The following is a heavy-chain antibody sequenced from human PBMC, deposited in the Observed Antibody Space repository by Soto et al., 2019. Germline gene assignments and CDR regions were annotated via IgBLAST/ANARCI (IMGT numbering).Heavy chain of an antibody. Sequence: PGGSLRLSCAASGFSFSLYWMHWVRQAPGKGLVWVSRINGDGSDTSYGDSVKGRFTTSRDNAKNTLYLHMSSLGAEDTAVYYCARDFGEVGATAVYDIWGQGTMVTVSS. D-gene: IGHD1-26*01. J-gene: IGHJ3*02. CDR2: INGDGSDT. CDR1: GFSFSLYW. V-gene: IGHV3-74*01. CDR3: ARDFGEVGATAVYDI.